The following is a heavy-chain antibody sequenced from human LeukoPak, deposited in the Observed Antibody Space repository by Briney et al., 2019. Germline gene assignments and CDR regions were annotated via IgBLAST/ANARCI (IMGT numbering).Heavy chain of an antibody. Sequence: GGSLRLSCAASGFTFSNYGMHWVRQAPGKGLEWVALIWYDGSNKYYVDSVKGRFTISRDNSKNTHYLEMNSLRSEDTAVYYCARAGLGAAADVWGQGTLVTVSS. CDR3: ARAGLGAAADV. CDR2: IWYDGSNK. D-gene: IGHD6-13*01. J-gene: IGHJ4*02. V-gene: IGHV3-33*01. CDR1: GFTFSNYG.